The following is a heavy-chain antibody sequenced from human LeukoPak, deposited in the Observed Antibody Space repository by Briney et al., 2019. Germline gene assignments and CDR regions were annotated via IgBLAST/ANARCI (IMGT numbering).Heavy chain of an antibody. CDR1: GGTFSSYA. J-gene: IGHJ6*03. Sequence: ASVNVSCKASGGTFSSYAISWVRQAPGQGLEWMGGIIPIFGTANYAQKFQGRVTIITDDSTSTDYMELSRLGSEDTAVYYCARSRLVSSSLLYYYYMDVWGKGTTVTVSS. CDR2: IIPIFGTA. V-gene: IGHV1-69*05. D-gene: IGHD6-13*01. CDR3: ARSRLVSSSLLYYYYMDV.